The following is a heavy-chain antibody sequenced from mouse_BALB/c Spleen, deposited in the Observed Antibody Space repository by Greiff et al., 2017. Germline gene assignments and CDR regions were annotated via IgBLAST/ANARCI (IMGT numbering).Heavy chain of an antibody. D-gene: IGHD1-1*01. V-gene: IGHV5-9-4*01. J-gene: IGHJ4*01. CDR2: ISSGGSYT. CDR3: AMTTVVEGYAMDY. CDR1: GFTFSSYA. Sequence: EVKLMESGGGLVKPGGSLKLSCAASGFTFSSYAMSWVRQSPEKRLEWVAEISSGGSYTYYPDTVTGRFTISRDNAKNTLYLEMSSLRSEDTAMYYCAMTTVVEGYAMDYWGQGTSVTVSS.